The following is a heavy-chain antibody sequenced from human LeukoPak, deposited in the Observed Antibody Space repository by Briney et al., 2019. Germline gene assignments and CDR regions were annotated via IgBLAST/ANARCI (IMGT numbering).Heavy chain of an antibody. J-gene: IGHJ5*02. CDR1: GFTFSSYA. Sequence: GGSLRLSCAASGFTFSSYAMHWVRQAPGKGLEWVAVISYDGSNKYYADSVKGRFTISRDNSKNTLYLQMNSLGAEDTAVYYCARGGSEQQLLFDPWGQGTLVTVSS. D-gene: IGHD6-13*01. CDR2: ISYDGSNK. CDR3: ARGGSEQQLLFDP. V-gene: IGHV3-30-3*01.